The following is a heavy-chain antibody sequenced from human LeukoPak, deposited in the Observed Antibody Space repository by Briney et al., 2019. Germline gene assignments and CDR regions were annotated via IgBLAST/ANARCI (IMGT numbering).Heavy chain of an antibody. CDR2: ISHDGSNK. D-gene: IGHD3-10*01. CDR3: ARQGSGLDY. CDR1: GFTFSSYS. J-gene: IGHJ4*02. Sequence: PGGSLRLSCAASGFTFSSYSMNWVRQAPGKGLEWVAVISHDGSNKHYADSVKGRFTISRDNSKSTLYLQMNSLRAEDTAVYYCARQGSGLDYWGQGTLVTVSS. V-gene: IGHV3-30*03.